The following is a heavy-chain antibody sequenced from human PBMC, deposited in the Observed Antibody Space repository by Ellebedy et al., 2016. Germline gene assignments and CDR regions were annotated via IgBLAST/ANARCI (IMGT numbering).Heavy chain of an antibody. V-gene: IGHV3-11*01. CDR2: ISYSGDLM. J-gene: IGHJ4*02. CDR1: GFTFSGYY. Sequence: GGSLRLSCAASGFTFSGYYMSWFRQAPGKGPEWVSYISYSGDLMYYADSVKGRFTTSRDNAENSLYLQMNSLRAEDTAVYFCARFGVIAAAGASDYWGQGTLVIVSS. CDR3: ARFGVIAAAGASDY. D-gene: IGHD6-13*01.